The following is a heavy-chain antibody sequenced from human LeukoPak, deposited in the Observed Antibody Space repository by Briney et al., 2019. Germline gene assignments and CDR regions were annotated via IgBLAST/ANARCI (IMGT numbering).Heavy chain of an antibody. CDR2: INHSGST. Sequence: SETLSLTCAVYGGSFSGYYWSWIRQPPGKGLEWIGEINHSGSTNYNPSLKSRVTISVDTSKNQFSLKLSSVTAADTAVYYCARSSLLWFGELSWYNWFDPWSQGTLVTVSS. V-gene: IGHV4-34*01. CDR1: GGSFSGYY. D-gene: IGHD3-10*01. CDR3: ARSSLLWFGELSWYNWFDP. J-gene: IGHJ5*02.